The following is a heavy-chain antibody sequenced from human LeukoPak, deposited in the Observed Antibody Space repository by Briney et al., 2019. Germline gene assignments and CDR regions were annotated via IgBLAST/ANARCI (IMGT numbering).Heavy chain of an antibody. Sequence: PSETLSLTCTVSGGSISSYYWSWIRQPPGKGLELIGYIYYSGSPNNNPPLKSRVTISVDTSKNQFSLKLSSVTAADTAVYYCARGVAVAVDWGQGTLVTVSS. V-gene: IGHV4-59*01. CDR2: IYYSGSP. CDR1: GGSISSYY. CDR3: ARGVAVAVD. J-gene: IGHJ4*02. D-gene: IGHD6-19*01.